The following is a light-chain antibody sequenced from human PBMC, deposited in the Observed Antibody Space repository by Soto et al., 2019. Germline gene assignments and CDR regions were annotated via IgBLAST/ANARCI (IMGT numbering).Light chain of an antibody. Sequence: MTQSPDTLSVSPGEIATLCCRASQSVRSSLAWYQQKPGQAPRLLIYGASTRAAGIPARFSASGTGTDFTLTISDVQPEDFAVYYCHQRQSWPRTFGQGTKVDIK. V-gene: IGKV3D-15*01. CDR2: GAS. J-gene: IGKJ1*01. CDR1: QSVRSS. CDR3: HQRQSWPRT.